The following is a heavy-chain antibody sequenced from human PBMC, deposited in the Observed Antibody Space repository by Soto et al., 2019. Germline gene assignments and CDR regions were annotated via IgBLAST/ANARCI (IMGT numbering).Heavy chain of an antibody. Sequence: PGGSIRLCCAAPRFTFKSYAMSWVRQAPGKGLEWVSAISGSGGSTYYADSVKGRFTISRDNSKNTLYLQMNSLRAEDTAVYYCAKPPAGMDVWGQGTTVTVSS. CDR3: AKPPAGMDV. CDR1: RFTFKSYA. V-gene: IGHV3-23*01. J-gene: IGHJ6*02. CDR2: ISGSGGST.